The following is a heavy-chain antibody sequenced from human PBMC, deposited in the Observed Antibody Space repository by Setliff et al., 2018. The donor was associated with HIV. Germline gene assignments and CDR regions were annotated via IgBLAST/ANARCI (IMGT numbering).Heavy chain of an antibody. J-gene: IGHJ6*02. CDR3: ARDQGLELRGDYYYHGMDV. CDR1: GGSIRSHY. V-gene: IGHV4-59*11. CDR2: FYHTGST. Sequence: PSETLSLTCTVSGGSIRSHYWSWIRQPPGKGLEWIGSFYHTGSTHYNPSLKSRTTMSLDTSRNQVSLKLISVSAADTAVYYCARDQGLELRGDYYYHGMDVWGQGTTVTVSS. D-gene: IGHD1-7*01.